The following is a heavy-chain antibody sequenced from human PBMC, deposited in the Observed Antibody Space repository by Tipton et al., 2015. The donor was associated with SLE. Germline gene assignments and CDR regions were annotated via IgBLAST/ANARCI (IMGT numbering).Heavy chain of an antibody. D-gene: IGHD6-13*01. CDR2: ISGSGGST. V-gene: IGHV3-23*01. CDR3: AKGYRPSYIEAAGTDACDI. CDR1: GFTFSSYA. Sequence: GSLRLSCAASGFTFSSYAMSWVRQAPGKGLEWVSAISGSGGSTYYADSVKGRFTISRDNSKNTLYLQMNSLRAEDTAVYYCAKGYRPSYIEAAGTDACDIWRQGTMVTVSS. J-gene: IGHJ3*02.